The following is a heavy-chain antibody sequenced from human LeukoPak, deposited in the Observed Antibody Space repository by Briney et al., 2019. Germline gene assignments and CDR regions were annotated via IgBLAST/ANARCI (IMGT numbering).Heavy chain of an antibody. CDR3: ARNRVVVAPAAPDY. D-gene: IGHD2-2*01. CDR1: GFTFSSYS. J-gene: IGHJ4*02. CDR2: ISSDSNYI. Sequence: GGSLRLSCAASGFTFSSYSLNWVRQAPGEGVGWVSSISSDSNYIYYADSVKGRFTISRDNAKHSLYLQMNSLGAEDTAVYYCARNRVVVAPAAPDYWGQGTLVTVSS. V-gene: IGHV3-21*01.